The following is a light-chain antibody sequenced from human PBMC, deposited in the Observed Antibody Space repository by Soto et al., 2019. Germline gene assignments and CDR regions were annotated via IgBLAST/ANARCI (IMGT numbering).Light chain of an antibody. V-gene: IGLV2-8*01. CDR2: EVT. Sequence: QSVLTQPPSASGSPGQSVTISCTGTSSDVGGYNYVSWYQQYPGRAPKLMIYEVTKRPSGVPDRFSGSKSGNXXXLXVSGLQAXDEADYYCSSYAASNNFYFVFGGGTKXTVL. CDR3: SSYAASNNFYFV. J-gene: IGLJ3*02. CDR1: SSDVGGYNY.